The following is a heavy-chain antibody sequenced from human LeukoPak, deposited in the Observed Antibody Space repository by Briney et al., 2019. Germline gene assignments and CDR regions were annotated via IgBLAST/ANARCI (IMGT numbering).Heavy chain of an antibody. Sequence: GGSLRLSCAASGFTFSSYWMTWVRQAPRKGLEWVANIKQDGGEEYYVDSVKGRFTISRDNAKNSLYLLMNSLGGEDTAVYYCARDRRGPIDWGQGTLVTVSS. V-gene: IGHV3-7*05. CDR3: ARDRRGPID. CDR1: GFTFSSYW. CDR2: IKQDGGEE. J-gene: IGHJ4*02.